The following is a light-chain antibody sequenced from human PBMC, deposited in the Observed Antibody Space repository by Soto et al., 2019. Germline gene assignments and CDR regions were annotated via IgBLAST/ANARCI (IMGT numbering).Light chain of an antibody. CDR3: CSHAGSYVV. CDR1: SSDVGGYNY. Sequence: QSVLTQPRSVSGSPGQSVTISCTGTSSDVGGYNYVSWYQQHPGKAPKLMIYDVSKRPSGVPDRFSGSKSGNTASLTISGLQAEDEADYYCCSHAGSYVVFGGGTKLTVL. V-gene: IGLV2-11*01. J-gene: IGLJ2*01. CDR2: DVS.